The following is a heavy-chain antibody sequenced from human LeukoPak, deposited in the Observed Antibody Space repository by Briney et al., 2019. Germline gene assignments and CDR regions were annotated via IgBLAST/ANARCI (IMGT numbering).Heavy chain of an antibody. J-gene: IGHJ4*02. CDR1: GYTFTGYY. Sequence: ASVKVSCKASGYTFTGYYIHWVRQAPGQGLEWMGWINPNSGGTNYAQKFQGRVTMTRDTSTSTAYMELSRLRSDDTAVYYCARDRVPTIFGGVINLDYFDYWGQGTLVTASS. D-gene: IGHD3-3*01. CDR2: INPNSGGT. V-gene: IGHV1-2*02. CDR3: ARDRVPTIFGGVINLDYFDY.